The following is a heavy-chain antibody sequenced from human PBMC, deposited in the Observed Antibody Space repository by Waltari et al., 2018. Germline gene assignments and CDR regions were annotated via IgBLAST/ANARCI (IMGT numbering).Heavy chain of an antibody. CDR2: IDPSDSET. CDR3: ARGVGSPGDY. J-gene: IGHJ4*02. CDR1: GYTFTTYW. D-gene: IGHD2-8*01. Sequence: DVQLVQSGAEMKKPGASLRISCQGSGYTFTTYWINWVRQMPGKGLEWMGRIDPSDSETKYSPSFQGLVTISVDKSSSIAYLQWSNLQASDSAMYYCARGVGSPGDYWGQGTLVTVSS. V-gene: IGHV5-10-1*03.